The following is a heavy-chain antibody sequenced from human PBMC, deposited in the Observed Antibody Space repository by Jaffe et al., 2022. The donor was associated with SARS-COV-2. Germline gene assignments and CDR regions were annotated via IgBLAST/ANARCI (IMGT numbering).Heavy chain of an antibody. D-gene: IGHD3-22*01. CDR2: IKSKTDGGTT. CDR1: GFTFSNAW. V-gene: IGHV3-15*01. Sequence: EVQLVESGGGLVKPGGSLRLSCAASGFTFSNAWMSWVRQAPGKGLEWVGRIKSKTDGGTTDYAAPVKGRFTISRDDSKNTLYLQMNSLKTEDTAVYYCTTYYYDSSGYSNWGQGTLVTVSS. J-gene: IGHJ4*02. CDR3: TTYYYDSSGYSN.